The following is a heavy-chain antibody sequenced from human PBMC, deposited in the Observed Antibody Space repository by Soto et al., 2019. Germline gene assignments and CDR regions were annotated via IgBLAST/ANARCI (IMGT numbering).Heavy chain of an antibody. CDR2: LSWNSGSI. D-gene: IGHD5-18*01. J-gene: IGHJ4*02. CDR1: GFTFDDYA. Sequence: EVQLVESGGGLVQPGRSLRLSCAASGFTFDDYAMHWVRQAPGKGLEWVSGLSWNSGSIGYADSVKGRFTISRDNAKNSLYLQMNSLRAEDTALYYCEKGEEGYSYGHDYWGQGTLVTVSS. CDR3: EKGEEGYSYGHDY. V-gene: IGHV3-9*01.